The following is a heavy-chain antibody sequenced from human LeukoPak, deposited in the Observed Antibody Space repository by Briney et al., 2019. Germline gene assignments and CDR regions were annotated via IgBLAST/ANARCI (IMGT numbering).Heavy chain of an antibody. V-gene: IGHV4-38-2*01. Sequence: TSETLSLTCAVSGYSISSGYYWGWIRQPPGNGLEWIGSIYHSGSTYYNPSLKSRVTISVDTSKNQFSLKLSSVTAADTAVYYCARGPYPYYSDSSGYTGYFDYWGQGTLVTVSS. CDR3: ARGPYPYYSDSSGYTGYFDY. D-gene: IGHD3-22*01. J-gene: IGHJ4*02. CDR2: IYHSGST. CDR1: GYSISSGYY.